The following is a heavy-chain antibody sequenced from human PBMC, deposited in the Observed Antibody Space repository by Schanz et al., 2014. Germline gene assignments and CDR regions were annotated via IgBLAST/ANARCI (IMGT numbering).Heavy chain of an antibody. CDR1: GITFSSHS. Sequence: EVQLLESGGGLVQPGGSLRLSCAASGITFSSHSFNWVRQAPGKGLEWISYITYNGGTIYYADSVKGRFTISRDNSKNTLDLQMNSLRAEDTAVYHCVSAGSGSSYALWGQGTLVTVSS. V-gene: IGHV3-48*01. J-gene: IGHJ4*02. CDR3: VSAGSGSSYAL. D-gene: IGHD3-3*01. CDR2: ITYNGGTI.